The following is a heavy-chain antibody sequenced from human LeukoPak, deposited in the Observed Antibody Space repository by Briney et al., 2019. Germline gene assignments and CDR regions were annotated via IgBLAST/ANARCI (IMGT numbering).Heavy chain of an antibody. J-gene: IGHJ4*02. CDR2: ISSSSSYI. Sequence: PGGSLRLSCAASGFTFSDSYMSWVRQAPGKGLEWVSSISSSSSYIYYADSVKGRFTIPRDNAKNSLYLQMNSLRAEDTAVYYCARDIHAAGFDYWGQGTLVTVSS. CDR1: GFTFSDSY. D-gene: IGHD2-2*01. CDR3: ARDIHAAGFDY. V-gene: IGHV3-21*01.